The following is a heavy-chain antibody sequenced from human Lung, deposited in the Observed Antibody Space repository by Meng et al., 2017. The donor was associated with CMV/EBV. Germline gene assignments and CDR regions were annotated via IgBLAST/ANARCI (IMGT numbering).Heavy chain of an antibody. V-gene: IGHV4-4*02. Sequence: QVQWRAPGPSLGKPSETLSLTCAVPGDSITNHNWWAWVRQPPGKGLEWIGEIPHRGSSAYNPSLKSRVSMSIDKSKNQFSLKLTSVTAADTAVYHCLRRSGGSVWGQGTLVTVSS. CDR3: LRRSGGSV. CDR1: GDSITNHNW. D-gene: IGHD3-10*01. J-gene: IGHJ1*01. CDR2: IPHRGSS.